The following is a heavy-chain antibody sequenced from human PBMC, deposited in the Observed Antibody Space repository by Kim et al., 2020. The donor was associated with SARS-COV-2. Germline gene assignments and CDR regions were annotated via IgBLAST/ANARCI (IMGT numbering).Heavy chain of an antibody. CDR1: GGSISSYY. CDR2: IYYSGST. J-gene: IGHJ4*02. CDR3: ARLWYSSGSNFDY. V-gene: IGHV4-59*08. D-gene: IGHD6-19*01. Sequence: SETLSLTCTVSGGSISSYYWSWIRQPPGKGLEWIGYIYYSGSTNYNPSLKSRVTISVDTSKNQFSLKLSSVTAADTAVYYCARLWYSSGSNFDYWGQGTLVTVSS.